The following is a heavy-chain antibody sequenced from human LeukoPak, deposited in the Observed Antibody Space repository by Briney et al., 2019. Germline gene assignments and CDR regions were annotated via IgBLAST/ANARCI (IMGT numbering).Heavy chain of an antibody. Sequence: GGSLRLSCAASGFTFSSYGMHWVRQAPGKGLEWVAVISYDGSNKYYADSVKGRFTISRDNSKNTLYLQMNSLRAEDTAVYYCAKDRKVFWSGYYPRDFDYWGQGTLVTVSA. CDR2: ISYDGSNK. J-gene: IGHJ4*02. CDR3: AKDRKVFWSGYYPRDFDY. D-gene: IGHD3-3*01. CDR1: GFTFSSYG. V-gene: IGHV3-30*18.